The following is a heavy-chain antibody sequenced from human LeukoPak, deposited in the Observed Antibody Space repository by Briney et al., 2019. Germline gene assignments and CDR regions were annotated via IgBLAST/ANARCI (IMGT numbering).Heavy chain of an antibody. D-gene: IGHD1-14*01. CDR1: GFTFSSYA. J-gene: IGHJ4*02. Sequence: GASLRLSCAASGFTFSSYAMSWVRQAPGKGLEWVSAISGSGGSTYYADSVKGRFTISRDNSKNTLYLQMNSLRAEDTAVYYCAKDFRFSLEPPMYYFDYWGQGTLVTVSS. CDR3: AKDFRFSLEPPMYYFDY. CDR2: ISGSGGST. V-gene: IGHV3-23*01.